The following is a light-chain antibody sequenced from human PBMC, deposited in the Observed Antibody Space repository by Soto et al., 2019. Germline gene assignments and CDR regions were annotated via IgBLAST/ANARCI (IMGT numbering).Light chain of an antibody. CDR2: AVS. V-gene: IGKV1-33*01. CDR1: QDIYNS. Sequence: IQLTQSPSSLSASVGETVTITCRASQDIYNSLNWYQHKPWKAPKLLVYAVSFLETGVPSRFSGRGSGKVFRLTINSLQSDDFARYYCQQHDGRPTLTFGQGTRLDSK. J-gene: IGKJ5*01. CDR3: QQHDGRPTLT.